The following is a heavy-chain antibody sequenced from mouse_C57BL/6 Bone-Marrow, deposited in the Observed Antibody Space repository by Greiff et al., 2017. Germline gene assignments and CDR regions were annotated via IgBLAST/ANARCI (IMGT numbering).Heavy chain of an antibody. D-gene: IGHD3-3*01. V-gene: IGHV10-1*01. CDR2: IRSKSNNYAT. CDR3: VRRGRGGFDY. Sequence: GGGLVQPKGSLKLSCAASGFSFNTYAMNWVRQAPGKGLEWVARIRSKSNNYATYYADSVKDRFTISRDDSESMLYLQMNNLKTEDTAMYYCVRRGRGGFDYWGQGTTLTVSS. J-gene: IGHJ2*01. CDR1: GFSFNTYA.